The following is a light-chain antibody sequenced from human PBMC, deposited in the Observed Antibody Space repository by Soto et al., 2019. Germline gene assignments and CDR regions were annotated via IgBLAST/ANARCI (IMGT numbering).Light chain of an antibody. CDR1: QSVSSN. CDR2: GAS. CDR3: QQYNNWPGFT. J-gene: IGKJ3*01. V-gene: IGKV3-15*01. Sequence: EIVMTQSPATLSVSPGERATLSCRASQSVSSNLAWYQQKPCQAPRLLIYGASTRATGIPARFSGSGSGTEFTLTISSLQSEDFAVYYCQQYNNWPGFTFGPGTKVDIK.